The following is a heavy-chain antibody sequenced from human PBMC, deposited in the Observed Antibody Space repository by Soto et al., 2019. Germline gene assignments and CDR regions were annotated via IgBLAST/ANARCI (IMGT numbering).Heavy chain of an antibody. CDR1: CGSIISGGYS. D-gene: IGHD6-6*01. CDR2: IYHSGST. Sequence: SETLSLTCAFSCGSIISGGYSWSWIRQPPGKGLEWIGYIYHSGSTYYNPSLKSRVTISVDRSKNQFSLKLSSVTAADTAVYYCARGIAAQENWFDPWGQGTLVTVS. J-gene: IGHJ5*02. CDR3: ARGIAAQENWFDP. V-gene: IGHV4-30-2*01.